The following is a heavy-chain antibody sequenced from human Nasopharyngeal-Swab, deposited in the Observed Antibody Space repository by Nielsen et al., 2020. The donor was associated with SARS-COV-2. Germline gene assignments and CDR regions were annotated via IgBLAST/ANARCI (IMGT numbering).Heavy chain of an antibody. D-gene: IGHD5-12*01. CDR1: GFTFRSYA. Sequence: GESLKISCAASGFTFRSYAISWVRQAPGKGLEWVSVISGSDYTTYYADSVKGRFTISRDNSKNTVNLQMNSLRVEDTAIYYCAKDRDSGDDSDDYYHYYGMDVWGQGTLVTVSS. CDR2: ISGSDYTT. V-gene: IGHV3-23*01. CDR3: AKDRDSGDDSDDYYHYYGMDV. J-gene: IGHJ6*02.